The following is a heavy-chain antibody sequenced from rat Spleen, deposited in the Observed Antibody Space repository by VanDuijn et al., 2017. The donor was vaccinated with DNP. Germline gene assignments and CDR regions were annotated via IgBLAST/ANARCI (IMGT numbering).Heavy chain of an antibody. CDR3: ARHVGGSYYYPDY. CDR1: GYTFTSYY. D-gene: IGHD1-12*02. CDR2: INTGSEIT. Sequence: QVQLQQSGAELAKPGSSVKISCKASGYTFTSYYISWIKQTTGQGLEYIGYINTGSEITYYNEKFKGKATLTVDKSSSTAFMQLSSLTPDDSAVYYCARHVGGSYYYPDYWGQGVMVTVSS. V-gene: IGHV1-43*01. J-gene: IGHJ2*01.